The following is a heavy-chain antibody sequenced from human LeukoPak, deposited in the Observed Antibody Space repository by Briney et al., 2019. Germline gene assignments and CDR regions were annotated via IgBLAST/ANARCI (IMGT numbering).Heavy chain of an antibody. CDR3: ARAPVTSCRGAFCYPFDY. J-gene: IGHJ4*02. Sequence: GGSLRLSCVASGFPLSNYAMSWVRQVPGKWLEWVSATSSSDDGTYYADSVRGRFTISRDNSKNTLYLQMNRLRVEDAALYYCARAPVTSCRGAFCYPFDYWGQGILVTVSS. D-gene: IGHD2-21*01. V-gene: IGHV3-23*01. CDR2: TSSSDDGT. CDR1: GFPLSNYA.